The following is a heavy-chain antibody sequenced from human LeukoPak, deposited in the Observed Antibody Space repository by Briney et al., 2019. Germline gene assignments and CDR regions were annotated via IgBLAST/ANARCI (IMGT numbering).Heavy chain of an antibody. CDR1: GGSFSGYY. CDR2: INHSGGT. J-gene: IGHJ4*02. Sequence: SETLSLTCAVYGGSFSGYYWSWIRQPPGKGLEWIGEINHSGGTNYNPSLKSRVTISVDTSKNQFSLKLSSVTAADTAVYYCARVRRTYYGSGSYRYYFDYWGQGTLVTVSS. CDR3: ARVRRTYYGSGSYRYYFDY. D-gene: IGHD3-10*01. V-gene: IGHV4-34*01.